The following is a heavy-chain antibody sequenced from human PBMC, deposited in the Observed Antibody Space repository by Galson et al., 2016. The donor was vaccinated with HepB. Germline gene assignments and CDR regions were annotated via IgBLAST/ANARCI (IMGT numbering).Heavy chain of an antibody. J-gene: IGHJ6*02. CDR2: ISWNGLSP. CDR3: GKDWGSLWESGGKGMDV. Sequence: SLRLSCAASGFTFDDYTMHWVRQRPGKGLEWVSLISWNGLSPNYADSVKGRFTISRDNTNNFLYLQMNGLRTEDTGLYYCGKDWGSLWESGGKGMDVWGRGTTVTVSS. CDR1: GFTFDDYT. V-gene: IGHV3-43*01. D-gene: IGHD1-26*01.